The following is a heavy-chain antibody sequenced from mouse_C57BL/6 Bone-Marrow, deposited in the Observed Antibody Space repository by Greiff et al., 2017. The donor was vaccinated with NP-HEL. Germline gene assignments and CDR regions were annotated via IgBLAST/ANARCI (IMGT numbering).Heavy chain of an antibody. J-gene: IGHJ2*01. Sequence: DVKLQESGGGLVKPGGSLKLSCAASGFTFSSYAMSWVRQTPEKRLEWVATISDGGSYTYYPDNVKGRFTISRDNAKNNLYLQMSHLKSEDTAMYYCASTVVAPFDYWGQGTTLTVSS. CDR2: ISDGGSYT. D-gene: IGHD1-1*01. CDR1: GFTFSSYA. CDR3: ASTVVAPFDY. V-gene: IGHV5-4*03.